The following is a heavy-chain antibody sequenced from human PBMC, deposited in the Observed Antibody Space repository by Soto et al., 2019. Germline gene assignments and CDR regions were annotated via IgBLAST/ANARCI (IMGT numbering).Heavy chain of an antibody. CDR3: ASGGGWSFDS. Sequence: EAHLVESGGGLVQPGGSPRLSCSASGFNFNQYWMSWVRQAPGKGLEWVANIKQDGSDKNYVGSVRGRFTISRDNAKNSLYLQMDSLRVEDTALYYCASGGGWSFDSWGQGTLVTVSS. J-gene: IGHJ4*02. D-gene: IGHD2-15*01. V-gene: IGHV3-7*01. CDR1: GFNFNQYW. CDR2: IKQDGSDK.